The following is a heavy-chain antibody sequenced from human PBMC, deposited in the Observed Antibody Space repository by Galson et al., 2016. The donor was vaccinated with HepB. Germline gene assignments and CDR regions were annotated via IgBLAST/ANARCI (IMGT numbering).Heavy chain of an antibody. CDR3: ARGDRYFFDY. Sequence: PALVKPTQTLTLTCTFSGFSLSTSGVGVGWIRQPPGKALEWLALIYWDDDTRYSPSLKSRLTLTKDTSKNQVVLSVTNMDTVDTATYYCARGDRYFFDYWGQGTLVTVSS. CDR1: GFSLSTSGVG. J-gene: IGHJ4*02. CDR2: IYWDDDT. V-gene: IGHV2-5*02. D-gene: IGHD1-14*01.